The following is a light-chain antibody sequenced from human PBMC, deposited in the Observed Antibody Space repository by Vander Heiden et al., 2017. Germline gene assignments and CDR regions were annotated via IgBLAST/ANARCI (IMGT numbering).Light chain of an antibody. CDR3: SSYTTSRTYV. Sequence: QSALPQPPSVSGSPGQSVTISCTGTSSDVGNYNRVSWYQQAPGTAPKLLIYEVNDRPSGVPDRFSGSKSGNTASLTISGLQGEDEADYYCSSYTTSRTYVFGTGTHVTVL. CDR1: SSDVGNYNR. J-gene: IGLJ1*01. V-gene: IGLV2-18*02. CDR2: EVN.